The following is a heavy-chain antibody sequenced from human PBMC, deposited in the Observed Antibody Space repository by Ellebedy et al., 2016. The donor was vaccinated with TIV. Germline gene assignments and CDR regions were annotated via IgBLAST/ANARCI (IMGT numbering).Heavy chain of an antibody. J-gene: IGHJ4*02. D-gene: IGHD6-13*01. Sequence: GESLKISCAASGFTFSGYYMSWFRQAPGKGPEWVSYTSYSGDLMYYADSVKGRFTTSRDNAENSLYLRMTSLRAEDTAVYYCARLGVIAAAGASDYWGQGTLVIVSS. CDR1: GFTFSGYY. CDR2: TSYSGDLM. V-gene: IGHV3-11*01. CDR3: ARLGVIAAAGASDY.